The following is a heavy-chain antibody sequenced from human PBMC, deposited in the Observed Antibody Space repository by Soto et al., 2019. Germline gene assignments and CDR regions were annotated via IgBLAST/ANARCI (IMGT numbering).Heavy chain of an antibody. V-gene: IGHV1-2*02. J-gene: IGHJ6*02. D-gene: IGHD3-16*01. CDR2: INPNSGGT. Sequence: ASVKVSCKASGYTFTGYYMHWVRQAPGQGLEWMGWINPNSGGTNYAQKFQGRVTMTRDTSISTAYMELSRLRSDDTAVYYCARDDVGYYYGMDVWGRGTTVTVSS. CDR3: ARDDVGYYYGMDV. CDR1: GYTFTGYY.